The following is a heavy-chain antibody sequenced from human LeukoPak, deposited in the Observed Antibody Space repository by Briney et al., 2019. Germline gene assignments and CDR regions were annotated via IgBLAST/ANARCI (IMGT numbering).Heavy chain of an antibody. CDR1: GYTFTSYA. V-gene: IGHV7-4-1*02. CDR2: INTNTENP. D-gene: IGHD3-10*01. CDR3: AISVYGSGSYRDAFDI. Sequence: ASVKVSCKASGYTFTSYAMNWVRQAPGQGLEWMGWINTNTENPTYAQGFTGRFVFSLDTSVSTAYLQISSLKAEDTAVYYCAISVYGSGSYRDAFDIWGQGTMVTVSS. J-gene: IGHJ3*02.